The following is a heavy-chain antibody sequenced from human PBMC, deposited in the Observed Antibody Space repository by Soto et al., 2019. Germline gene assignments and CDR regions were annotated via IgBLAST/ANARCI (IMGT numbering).Heavy chain of an antibody. Sequence: QVQLVQSGAEVKKPGSSVKVSCKASGGTFSSYAISWVRQAPGQGLEWMGGIIPIFGTANYAQKFQGRVTITADESTSTAYMELSSLSSEDTAVYYCARVGYCSGGSCYYFDYWGQGTLVTVSS. CDR1: GGTFSSYA. D-gene: IGHD2-15*01. V-gene: IGHV1-69*01. J-gene: IGHJ4*02. CDR2: IIPIFGTA. CDR3: ARVGYCSGGSCYYFDY.